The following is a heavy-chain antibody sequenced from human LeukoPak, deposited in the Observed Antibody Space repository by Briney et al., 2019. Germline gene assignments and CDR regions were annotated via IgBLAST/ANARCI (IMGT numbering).Heavy chain of an antibody. V-gene: IGHV4-59*01. J-gene: IGHJ5*02. CDR3: ARMRGYSYDP. D-gene: IGHD5-18*01. CDR2: IYYSGST. CDR1: GGSISSYY. Sequence: SETLSLTCTVSGGSISSYYWSWIRQPPGKGLEWIGYIYYSGSTNYNPSLKNRVTISVDTSKNQFSLKLSSVTAADTAVYYCARMRGYSYDPWGQGILVTVSS.